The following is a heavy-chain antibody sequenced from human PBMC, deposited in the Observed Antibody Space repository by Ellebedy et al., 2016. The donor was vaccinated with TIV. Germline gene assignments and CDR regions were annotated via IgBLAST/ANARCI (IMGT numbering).Heavy chain of an antibody. D-gene: IGHD3-10*01. Sequence: GESLKISCAASGFTFSSYAMHWVRQAPGKGLEWVAVISYDGSNKYYADSVKGRFTISRDNSKNTLYLQMNSLRAEDTAVYYCARAPSTYYYGSGSLWGQGTLVTVSS. J-gene: IGHJ4*02. CDR2: ISYDGSNK. V-gene: IGHV3-30*04. CDR3: ARAPSTYYYGSGSL. CDR1: GFTFSSYA.